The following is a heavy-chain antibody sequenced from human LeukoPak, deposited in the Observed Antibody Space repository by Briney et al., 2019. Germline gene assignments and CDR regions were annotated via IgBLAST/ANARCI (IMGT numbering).Heavy chain of an antibody. Sequence: PSETLSLTCAVSGGSISSSNWWSWVRQPPGKGLEWIGEIYHSGSTNYNPSLKSRVTISVDKSKNQFSLKLSSVTAADTAVYYCARNYYDSSGYYFGDAFDIWGQGTMVTVSS. V-gene: IGHV4-4*02. D-gene: IGHD3-22*01. CDR2: IYHSGST. CDR3: ARNYYDSSGYYFGDAFDI. J-gene: IGHJ3*02. CDR1: GGSISSSNW.